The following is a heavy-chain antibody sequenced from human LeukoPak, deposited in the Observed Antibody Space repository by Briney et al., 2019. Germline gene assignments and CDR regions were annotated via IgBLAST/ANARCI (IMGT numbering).Heavy chain of an antibody. Sequence: PSETLSLTCTVSGGSVSSGSYYWSWIRQPPGKGLEWIGYIYYSGSTNYNPSLKSRVTISVDTSKNQFSLKLSSVTAADTAVYYCAREGVTYYDFWSGPVDYWGQGTLVTVSS. CDR1: GGSVSSGSYY. J-gene: IGHJ4*02. CDR3: AREGVTYYDFWSGPVDY. CDR2: IYYSGST. D-gene: IGHD3-3*01. V-gene: IGHV4-61*01.